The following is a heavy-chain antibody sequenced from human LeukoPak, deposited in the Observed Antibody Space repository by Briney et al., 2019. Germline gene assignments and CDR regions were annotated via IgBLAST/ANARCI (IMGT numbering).Heavy chain of an antibody. CDR2: IIPIFGTA. CDR1: GGTFSSYA. J-gene: IGHJ6*03. V-gene: IGHV1-69*06. CDR3: ARTAANYYGSGSYYNYYYYMDV. D-gene: IGHD3-10*01. Sequence: SVKVSCKASGGTFSSYAISWVRQAPGQGLEWMGGIIPIFGTANYAQKFQGRVTITADKSTSTAYMELSSLRSEDTAVYYCARTAANYYGSGSYYNYYYYMDVWGKGTTVTISS.